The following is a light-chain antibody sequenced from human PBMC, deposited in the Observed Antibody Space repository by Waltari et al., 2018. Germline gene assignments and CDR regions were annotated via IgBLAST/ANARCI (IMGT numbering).Light chain of an antibody. CDR1: QSLLAYNGKNY. V-gene: IGKV2-28*01. J-gene: IGKJ1*01. CDR3: KQALQVPQT. CDR2: LVS. Sequence: VMTQSPLSLTVTPGEPASMSCRSTQSLLAYNGKNYLDWYLQRPGQPPQLLIYLVSRRAAGVPDRFSGSGSGTDFTLKITRVEAEDVGVYYCKQALQVPQTFGQGTKVEL.